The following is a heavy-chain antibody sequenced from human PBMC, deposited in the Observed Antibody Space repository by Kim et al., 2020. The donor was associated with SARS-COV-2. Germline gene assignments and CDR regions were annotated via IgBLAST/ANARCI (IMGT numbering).Heavy chain of an antibody. D-gene: IGHD4-17*01. CDR1: GFTFTNAR. CDR3: AAYGGHDY. CDR2: VKTKTDGGTT. Sequence: GGSLRLSCVASGFTFTNARMNWVRQAPGKGLEWVGRVKTKTDGGTTDYAAPVKDRFTISRDDSKSTVSLQMNSLKTEDTAVYYCAAYGGHDYWGQGTLVTVSS. J-gene: IGHJ4*02. V-gene: IGHV3-15*01.